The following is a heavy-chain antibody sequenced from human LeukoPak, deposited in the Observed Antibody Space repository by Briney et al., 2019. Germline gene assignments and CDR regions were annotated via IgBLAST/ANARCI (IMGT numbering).Heavy chain of an antibody. V-gene: IGHV6-1*01. CDR3: ARGGFVVANYYYGMDV. Sequence: SQTLSLTCAISGDSVSSNSAAWNWIRQSPSRGLEWLGRTYYRSKWYNDYAVSVKSRITINPDTSKDQFSLQLNSVTPEDTAVYYCARGGFVVANYYYGMDVWGQGTTVTVSS. J-gene: IGHJ6*02. D-gene: IGHD2-21*01. CDR1: GDSVSSNSAA. CDR2: TYYRSKWYN.